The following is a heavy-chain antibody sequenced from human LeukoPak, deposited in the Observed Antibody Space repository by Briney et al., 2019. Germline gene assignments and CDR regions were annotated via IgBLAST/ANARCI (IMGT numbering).Heavy chain of an antibody. Sequence: ASVKVSCKASGYTFTSYAMNWVRQAPGQGLEWMGWINTNTGNPTYAQGFTGRFVFSLDTSVSTAYLQISSLKAEDTAVYYCARLANKYCSSTSCSDYWGQGTLVTVSS. CDR3: ARLANKYCSSTSCSDY. J-gene: IGHJ4*02. D-gene: IGHD2-2*01. CDR2: INTNTGNP. V-gene: IGHV7-4-1*02. CDR1: GYTFTSYA.